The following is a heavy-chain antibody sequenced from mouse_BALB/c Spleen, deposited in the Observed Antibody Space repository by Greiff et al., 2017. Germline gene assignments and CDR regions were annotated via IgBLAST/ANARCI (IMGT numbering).Heavy chain of an antibody. CDR2: ISSGGSYT. CDR1: GFTFSSYA. CDR3: ARDGQLGLRRFAY. V-gene: IGHV5-9-4*01. Sequence: EVKLMESGGGLVKPGGSLKLSCAASGFTFSSYAMSWVRQSPEKRLEWVAEISSGGSYTYYPDTVTGRFTISRDNAKNTLYLEMSSLRSEDTAMYYCARDGQLGLRRFAYWGQGTLVTVSA. J-gene: IGHJ3*01. D-gene: IGHD3-1*01.